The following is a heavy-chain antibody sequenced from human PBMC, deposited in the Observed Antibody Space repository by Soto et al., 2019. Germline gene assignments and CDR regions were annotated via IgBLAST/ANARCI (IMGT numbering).Heavy chain of an antibody. Sequence: QVHLVQSGGGVVQPGRSLRLSCAASGFSFNNFGMHWVRQAPGKGLEWVAVISYDGSNKYYADSVRGRFTISRDDSKDTLYLQMNSLRAEDTAVYYCAKDGTYCGGDCYPIFNFDSWGQGTLVTVSP. D-gene: IGHD2-21*02. J-gene: IGHJ4*02. V-gene: IGHV3-30*18. CDR3: AKDGTYCGGDCYPIFNFDS. CDR1: GFSFNNFG. CDR2: ISYDGSNK.